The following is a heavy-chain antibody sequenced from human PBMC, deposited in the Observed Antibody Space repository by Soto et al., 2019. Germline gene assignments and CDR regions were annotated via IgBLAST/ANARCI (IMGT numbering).Heavy chain of an antibody. CDR1: GFTFSSYG. Sequence: GGSLRLSCAASGFTFSSYGMHWVRQAPGKGLEWVAVIWYDGSNKYYADSVKGRFTISRDNSKNTLYLQMNSLRAEDTAVYYCARDPLYYDFWSGYLYLYYYYGMDVWGQGTTVTVS. J-gene: IGHJ6*02. V-gene: IGHV3-33*01. D-gene: IGHD3-3*01. CDR2: IWYDGSNK. CDR3: ARDPLYYDFWSGYLYLYYYYGMDV.